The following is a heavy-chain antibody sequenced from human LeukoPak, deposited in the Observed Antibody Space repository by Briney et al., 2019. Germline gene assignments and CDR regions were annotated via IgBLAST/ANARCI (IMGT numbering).Heavy chain of an antibody. CDR1: GGSISSYY. V-gene: IGHV4-59*08. Sequence: SETLSLTCTVSGGSISSYYWSWIRQPPGKGLEWIGYIYYGGSTNYNPSLKSRVTISVDTSKNQFSLKLSSVTAADTAVYYCAHSGYDFAFDIWGQGTMVTVSS. D-gene: IGHD5-12*01. CDR2: IYYGGST. CDR3: AHSGYDFAFDI. J-gene: IGHJ3*02.